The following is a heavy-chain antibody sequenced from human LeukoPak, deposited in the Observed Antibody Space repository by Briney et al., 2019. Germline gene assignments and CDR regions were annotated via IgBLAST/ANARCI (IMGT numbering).Heavy chain of an antibody. Sequence: ASVKVSCKASGYTFTSYYMHWVRQAPGQGLEWMGLINPSGGSTSYAQKFQGRVTMTRDTSTSTVYMELSSLRSEDTAVYYCARDGGKTGSRSGGSCYFDYWGQGTLVTVSS. J-gene: IGHJ4*02. CDR1: GYTFTSYY. CDR3: ARDGGKTGSRSGGSCYFDY. CDR2: INPSGGST. D-gene: IGHD2-15*01. V-gene: IGHV1-46*01.